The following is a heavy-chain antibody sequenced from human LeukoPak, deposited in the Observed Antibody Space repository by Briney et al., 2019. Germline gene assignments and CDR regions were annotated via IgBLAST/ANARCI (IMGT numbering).Heavy chain of an antibody. D-gene: IGHD1-14*01. J-gene: IGHJ4*02. V-gene: IGHV4-34*01. Sequence: PSETLSLTCGVYDLPFSGYYWSWVRQSPERGLEWTGEINDRGLNNYNASLKSRVTLSVDPSKKQFSLKLTSVTAADTAIYFCARDPTTLYNVAYYFDTWGQGTLVTVSS. CDR3: ARDPTTLYNVAYYFDT. CDR1: DLPFSGYY. CDR2: INDRGLN.